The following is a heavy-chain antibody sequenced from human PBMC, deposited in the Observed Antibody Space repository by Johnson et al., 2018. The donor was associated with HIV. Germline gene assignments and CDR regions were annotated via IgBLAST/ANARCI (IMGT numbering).Heavy chain of an antibody. CDR1: GFTVSSNN. CDR2: INSGGST. D-gene: IGHD5-12*01. V-gene: IGHV3-66*02. Sequence: MQLVESGGGLVQPGRSLRLSCAASGFTVSSNNMSWVRQAPGKGLEWVSVINSGGSTYYADSVKGRFTISRDNTENTLYLQMIRLRVDDTAVYYCAKDFLVARPSEHDAFDVWGPGTMVTVSS. CDR3: AKDFLVARPSEHDAFDV. J-gene: IGHJ3*01.